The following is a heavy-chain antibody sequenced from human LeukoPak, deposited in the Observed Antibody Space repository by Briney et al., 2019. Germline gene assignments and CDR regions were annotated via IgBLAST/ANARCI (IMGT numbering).Heavy chain of an antibody. J-gene: IGHJ6*03. CDR1: GFTFSSYG. D-gene: IGHD1-26*01. V-gene: IGHV3-30*02. CDR2: IRYDGSNK. CDR3: AKGLVGATTSYYYMDV. Sequence: GGSLRLSCAASGFTFSSYGMHWVRQAPGKGLEWVAFIRYDGSNKYYADSVKGRFTISRDNSKNTLYLQMNSLRAEDTAVYYCAKGLVGATTSYYYMDVWGKGTTVTVSS.